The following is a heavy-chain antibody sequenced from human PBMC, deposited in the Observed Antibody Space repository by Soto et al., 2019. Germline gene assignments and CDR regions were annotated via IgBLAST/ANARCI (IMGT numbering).Heavy chain of an antibody. CDR1: GGSISSYY. CDR3: ARDRGGSGYYVDAFDI. D-gene: IGHD3-22*01. V-gene: IGHV4-59*01. CDR2: IYYSGST. J-gene: IGHJ3*02. Sequence: PSETLSLMCTVSGGSISSYYWSWIRQPPGKGLEWIGYIYYSGSTNYNPSLKSRVTISVDTSKNQFSLKLSSVTAADTAVYYCARDRGGSGYYVDAFDIWGQVTSFTVS.